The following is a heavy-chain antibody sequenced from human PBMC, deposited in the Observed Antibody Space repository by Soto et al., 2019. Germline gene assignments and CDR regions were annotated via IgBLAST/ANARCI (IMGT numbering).Heavy chain of an antibody. J-gene: IGHJ4*02. D-gene: IGHD3-9*01. Sequence: ASVKVSCKASGYTFTGYGISWVRQAPGQGLEWMGWISAYNGNTNYAQKLQGRVTMTTDTSTSTAYMELRSLRSDDTAVYYCARVGPTYYDILTGYPYYFDYWGQGTLVTVSS. CDR1: GYTFTGYG. CDR2: ISAYNGNT. V-gene: IGHV1-18*01. CDR3: ARVGPTYYDILTGYPYYFDY.